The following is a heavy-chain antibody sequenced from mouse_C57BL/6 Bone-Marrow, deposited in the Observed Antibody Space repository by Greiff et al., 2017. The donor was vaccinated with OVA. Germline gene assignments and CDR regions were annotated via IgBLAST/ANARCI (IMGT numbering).Heavy chain of an antibody. CDR2: IYPRDGST. V-gene: IGHV1-85*01. CDR1: GYTFTSYD. D-gene: IGHD2-4*01. J-gene: IGHJ3*01. Sequence: VKLQQSGPELVKPGASVKLSCKASGYTFTSYDINWVKQRPGQGLEWIGWIYPRDGSTKYNEKFKGKATLTVDTSSSTAYMELRSLTSEDSAVYFCARRGIYYDYDGAYWGQGTLVTVSA. CDR3: ARRGIYYDYDGAY.